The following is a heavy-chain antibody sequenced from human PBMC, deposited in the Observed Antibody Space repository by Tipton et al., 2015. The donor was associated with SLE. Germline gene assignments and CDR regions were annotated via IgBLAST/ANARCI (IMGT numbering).Heavy chain of an antibody. CDR1: GGSISSTYYH. D-gene: IGHD6-13*01. CDR3: ARGGSSWNGVDY. V-gene: IGHV4-61*01. Sequence: TLSLTCTVSGGSISSTYYHWSWIRQPPGKGLEWIGCIYYSGSTNYNPSLKSRVTVSVDTSQNQFSLKLSSVTAADTAVYFCARGGSSWNGVDYWGQGTLVTVSS. CDR2: IYYSGST. J-gene: IGHJ4*02.